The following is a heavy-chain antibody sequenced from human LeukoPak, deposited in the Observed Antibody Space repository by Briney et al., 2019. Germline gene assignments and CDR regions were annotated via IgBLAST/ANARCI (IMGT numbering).Heavy chain of an antibody. CDR2: ISVYNGNT. CDR3: EREGSDTAHYNWFDP. J-gene: IGHJ5*02. V-gene: IGHV1-18*01. Sequence: ASVKVSCKASGYTFTRYGMNWVRQAPGQGLEWMGWISVYNGNTKYAQKFQGRVTMTTDTSTSTAYMELRSLTSDDTAVYYCEREGSDTAHYNWFDPWGQGTLVTVSS. CDR1: GYTFTRYG. D-gene: IGHD5-18*01.